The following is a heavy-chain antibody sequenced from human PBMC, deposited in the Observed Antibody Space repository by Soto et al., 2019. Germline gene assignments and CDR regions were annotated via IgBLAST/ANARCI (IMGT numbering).Heavy chain of an antibody. CDR1: GFTFSGSA. CDR2: IRSKANSYAT. D-gene: IGHD3-16*01. CDR3: TRGYDDGDY. Sequence: EVQLVESGGGLVQPGGSLKLSCAASGFTFSGSAMHWVRQASGKGLEWVGRIRSKANSYATAYAASVKGRFTISRDDSQTTAYLQMTRLKTEDTAVFYCTRGYDDGDYWGQGTLVTVSS. J-gene: IGHJ4*02. V-gene: IGHV3-73*01.